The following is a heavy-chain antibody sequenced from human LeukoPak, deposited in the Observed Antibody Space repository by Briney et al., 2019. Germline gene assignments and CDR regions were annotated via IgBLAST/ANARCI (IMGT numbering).Heavy chain of an antibody. V-gene: IGHV3-30*18. Sequence: PGGSLRLACAASGFTFSRYGMHWVRQAPGKGLEWGAVISYDGSNKYYADSVKGRFTISRDNSKNTLYLQMNSLRAEDTAVYYCANNGRWELLGLDYYYYYMDVWGKGTTVTVSS. D-gene: IGHD1-26*01. CDR2: ISYDGSNK. CDR3: ANNGRWELLGLDYYYYYMDV. J-gene: IGHJ6*03. CDR1: GFTFSRYG.